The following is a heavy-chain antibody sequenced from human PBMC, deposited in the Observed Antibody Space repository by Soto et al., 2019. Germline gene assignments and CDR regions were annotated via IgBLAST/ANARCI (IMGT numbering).Heavy chain of an antibody. V-gene: IGHV3-30*18. CDR2: ISYDGSNK. CDR3: AKDEWELLSIVDY. D-gene: IGHD1-26*01. CDR1: GFTFSSYG. J-gene: IGHJ4*02. Sequence: QVQLVESGGGVVQPGRSLRLSCAASGFTFSSYGMHWVRQAPGKGLEWVAGISYDGSNKYYADSVKGRFTISRDNSKNTLYLQMNSLRAEDTAVYYCAKDEWELLSIVDYWGQGTLVTVSS.